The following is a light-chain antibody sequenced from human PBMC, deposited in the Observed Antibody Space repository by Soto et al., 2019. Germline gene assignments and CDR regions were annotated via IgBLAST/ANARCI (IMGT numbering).Light chain of an antibody. CDR1: ANDIGSYLY. CDR3: SSLTTSGTVI. J-gene: IGLJ2*01. V-gene: IGLV2-14*01. Sequence: QSVLTQPASVSGSPGQSITISCTGTANDIGSYLYVSWFQQHPGKAPKVVIFEVNNRPAGISDRFSGSKSGNTASLTISGLQPEDEANYFCSSLTTSGTVIFGWGTKVTVL. CDR2: EVN.